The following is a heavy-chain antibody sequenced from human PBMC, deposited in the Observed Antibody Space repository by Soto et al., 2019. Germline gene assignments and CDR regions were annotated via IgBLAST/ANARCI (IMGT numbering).Heavy chain of an antibody. J-gene: IGHJ4*02. CDR1: GGTFSSYA. Sequence: SVKVSCKASGGTFSSYAISWVRQAPGQGLEWMGGIIPIFGTANYAQKFQGRVTITADESTSTAYMELSSLRSEDTAVYYCARDLTDSYDFWSGYTSGYWGQGTLVPVSS. CDR2: IIPIFGTA. D-gene: IGHD3-3*01. CDR3: ARDLTDSYDFWSGYTSGY. V-gene: IGHV1-69*13.